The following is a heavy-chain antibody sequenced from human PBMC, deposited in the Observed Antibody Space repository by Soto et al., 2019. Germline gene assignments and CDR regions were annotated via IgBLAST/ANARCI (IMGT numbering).Heavy chain of an antibody. CDR3: ARVGAYYYDSSGYSWFDP. Sequence: QVQLVQSGAEVKKPGSSVKVSCKASGGTFSSYAISWVRQAPGQGLEWMGGIIPIFGTANYAQKFQGRVTIAEDESTSTAYMELSSLRSEDTAVYYCARVGAYYYDSSGYSWFDPWGQGTLVTVSS. CDR2: IIPIFGTA. J-gene: IGHJ5*02. V-gene: IGHV1-69*01. CDR1: GGTFSSYA. D-gene: IGHD3-22*01.